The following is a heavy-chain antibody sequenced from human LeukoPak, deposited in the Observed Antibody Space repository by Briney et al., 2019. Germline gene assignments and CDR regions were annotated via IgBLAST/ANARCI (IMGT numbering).Heavy chain of an antibody. V-gene: IGHV3-43*02. J-gene: IGHJ6*02. CDR2: ISGDRGST. CDR3: AKVHGDYIAYYYYGMDV. CDR1: GFTFEDYA. Sequence: GGSLRLSCAASGFTFEDYAMHWVRQAPGKGLEWVSLISGDRGSTYYADSVKGRFISCRDNGKNSLDLQMNTLRTEDTALYYCAKVHGDYIAYYYYGMDVWGQGTTVTVSS. D-gene: IGHD4-17*01.